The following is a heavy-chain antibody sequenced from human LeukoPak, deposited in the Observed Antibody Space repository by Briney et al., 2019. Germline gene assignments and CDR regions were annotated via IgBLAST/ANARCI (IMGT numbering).Heavy chain of an antibody. J-gene: IGHJ4*02. Sequence: GASVKVSCKASGYTFTTYAMHWVRQAPGQRPEWMGWINAGNGNTKYLQKFQDRVTFTRDTSASTAYMELSSLRSEDTAVYYCVCADYGDYRGQGTLVTVSS. CDR1: GYTFTTYA. V-gene: IGHV1-3*01. CDR3: VCADYGDY. CDR2: INAGNGNT.